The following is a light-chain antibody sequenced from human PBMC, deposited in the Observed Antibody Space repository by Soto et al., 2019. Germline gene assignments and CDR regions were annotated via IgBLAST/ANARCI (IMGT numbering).Light chain of an antibody. CDR2: AAS. J-gene: IGKJ1*01. V-gene: IGKV1-39*01. Sequence: DIQMTQSPSSLSASVGDRVTITCRSSQSISSYLNWYQQKPGKAPKLLIYAASSLQSGVPPRFSGSGSGTDFTLTISSLQSEDFASYFCQHTFNSPPWTFGQGTKVEIK. CDR1: QSISSY. CDR3: QHTFNSPPWT.